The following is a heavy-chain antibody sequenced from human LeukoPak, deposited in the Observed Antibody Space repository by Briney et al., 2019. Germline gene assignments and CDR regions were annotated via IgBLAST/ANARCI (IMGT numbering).Heavy chain of an antibody. CDR2: IYYSGST. D-gene: IGHD3-16*01. V-gene: IGHV4-59*01. CDR3: ARGQIRGVGLFDY. Sequence: PSETLSLTCTVSGGSISSYYWSWIRQPPGKGLEWIGYIYYSGSTNYNPSLKSRVTISVDTSKNQFSLKLSSVTAADTAVYYCARGQIRGVGLFDYWGHGTLVTASS. CDR1: GGSISSYY. J-gene: IGHJ4*01.